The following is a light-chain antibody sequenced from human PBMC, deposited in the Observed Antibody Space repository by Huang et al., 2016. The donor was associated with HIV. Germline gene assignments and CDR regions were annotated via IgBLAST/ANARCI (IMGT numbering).Light chain of an antibody. CDR1: QNILTY. Sequence: EIVMTQSPGPLSVAPGERATLSCRASQNILTYLAWFQQKPGQSLRLLTYAASTCTAGFPAGFSGSGSRTEFTLTFSSLQSEDMGVCYCQQYNDWPRSYDRGTKVEIK. CDR2: AAS. J-gene: IGKJ1*01. V-gene: IGKV3-15*01. CDR3: QQYNDWPRS.